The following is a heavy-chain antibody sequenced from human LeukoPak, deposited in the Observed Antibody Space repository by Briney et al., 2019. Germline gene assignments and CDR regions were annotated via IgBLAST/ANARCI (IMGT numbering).Heavy chain of an antibody. V-gene: IGHV3-23*01. CDR1: GFAFSVYA. CDR3: AKPISGGLAVTADWFHP. D-gene: IGHD6-19*01. J-gene: IGHJ5*01. CDR2: INANSVTT. Sequence: GGSLRLSCTASGFAFSVYAMSWLRQPPGKGLEWVSTINANSVTTSYAASVRGRFTISRDNSKNTLYLQLNTLRADDTATYYCAKPISGGLAVTADWFHPWGQGTLVVVSS.